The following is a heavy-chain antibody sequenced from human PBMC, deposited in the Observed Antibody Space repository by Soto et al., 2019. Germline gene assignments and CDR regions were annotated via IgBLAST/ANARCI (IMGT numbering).Heavy chain of an antibody. V-gene: IGHV2-5*02. D-gene: IGHD2-15*01. CDR3: AHRLSCSGGSCKYCYGMDV. Sequence: QITLKESGPTLVKPTQTLTLTCTFSGFSLSTSGVGVGWIRQPPGKPLEWLALIYWDDDKRYSPSLKSRLTSTNDTSQNQVVLTMTNMDHVDTVTYHCAHRLSCSGGSCKYCYGMDVWGQGTTVTVSS. CDR2: IYWDDDK. CDR1: GFSLSTSGVG. J-gene: IGHJ6*02.